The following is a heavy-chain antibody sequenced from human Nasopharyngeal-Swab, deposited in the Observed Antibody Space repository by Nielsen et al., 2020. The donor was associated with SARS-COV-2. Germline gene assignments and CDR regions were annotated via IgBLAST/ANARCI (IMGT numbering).Heavy chain of an antibody. V-gene: IGHV1-18*01. Sequence: ASVKVSCKASGYTFTSFGISWVRQAPGQGLEWMGWISSYNGDTHYAQNLQGRVTMTTDTSTSTAYMELRSLRSDDTAVYYCARVVPRGAFDIWGQGTMVTVSS. J-gene: IGHJ3*02. CDR1: GYTFTSFG. CDR2: ISSYNGDT. CDR3: ARVVPRGAFDI. D-gene: IGHD2-2*01.